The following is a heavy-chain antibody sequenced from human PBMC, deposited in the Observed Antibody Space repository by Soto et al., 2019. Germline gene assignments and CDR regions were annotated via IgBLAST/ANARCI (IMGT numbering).Heavy chain of an antibody. V-gene: IGHV4-30-4*01. CDR1: GGSISSGGYY. J-gene: IGHJ4*02. D-gene: IGHD2-2*01. CDR3: ARVPADGYFDY. Sequence: QVQLQESGPGLVKPSQTLSLTCTVSGGSISSGGYYWSWIRQPPGKGLEWIGYIYYSGSTYYNPSLKSRVTILLDTSKNRFSLRLSSVTAADTAVYYCARVPADGYFDYWGQGTLVTVSS. CDR2: IYYSGST.